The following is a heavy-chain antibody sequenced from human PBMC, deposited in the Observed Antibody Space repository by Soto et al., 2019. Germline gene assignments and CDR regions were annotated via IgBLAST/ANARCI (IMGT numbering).Heavy chain of an antibody. CDR1: GFTFSSYA. CDR2: ISYDGSNK. Sequence: GGSLRLSCAASGFTFSSYAMHWVRQAPGKGLEWVAVISYDGSNKYYADSVKGRFTISRDNSKNTLYLQMNSLRAEDTAVYYCARDGRGYCSGGSCYSLDYWGQGTLVTVSS. CDR3: ARDGRGYCSGGSCYSLDY. V-gene: IGHV3-30-3*01. J-gene: IGHJ4*02. D-gene: IGHD2-15*01.